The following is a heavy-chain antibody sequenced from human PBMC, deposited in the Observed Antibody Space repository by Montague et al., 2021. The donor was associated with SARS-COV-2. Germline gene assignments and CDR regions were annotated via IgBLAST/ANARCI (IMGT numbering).Heavy chain of an antibody. CDR3: ARRIRITVFRGVPLTTHSLES. Sequence: SETLSLTCTVSNAFITTSNWWTWVRQAPGKGLEWVGEIHHSGTLNYNPXXESRVTISVDTSKNHFSLNLNSVTAADTALYFCARRIRITVFRGVPLTTHSLESWGQGIMVTVSS. J-gene: IGHJ4*02. CDR1: NAFITTSNW. D-gene: IGHD3-10*01. CDR2: IHHSGTL. V-gene: IGHV4/OR15-8*01.